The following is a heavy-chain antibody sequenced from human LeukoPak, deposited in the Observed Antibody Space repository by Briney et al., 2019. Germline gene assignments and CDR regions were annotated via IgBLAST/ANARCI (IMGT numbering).Heavy chain of an antibody. V-gene: IGHV4-59*08. CDR1: GGSISSYY. CDR3: ARHGSSGWDYFDY. CDR2: IYYSGST. D-gene: IGHD6-19*01. J-gene: IGHJ4*02. Sequence: SETLSLTCTVSGGSISSYYWSWIRQPPGKGLEWIGNIYYSGSTNYNPSLKSRVTISVDTSKNQFSLKLSSVTAADTAVYYCARHGSSGWDYFDYWGQGTLVTVSS.